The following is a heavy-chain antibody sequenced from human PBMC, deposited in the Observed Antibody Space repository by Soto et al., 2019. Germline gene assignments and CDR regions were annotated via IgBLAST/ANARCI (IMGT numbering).Heavy chain of an antibody. CDR1: GGSISSYF. Sequence: SETLSLTCTVSGGSISSYFWSWIRQPTGKGLELIGYIYNSGTTNYNPSLKSRVTISADTSKNQFSLKLSSVTAADTAVYYCARDAGSGYDNAFDIWGQGTMVTVSS. CDR2: IYNSGTT. V-gene: IGHV4-59*01. CDR3: ARDAGSGYDNAFDI. D-gene: IGHD5-12*01. J-gene: IGHJ3*02.